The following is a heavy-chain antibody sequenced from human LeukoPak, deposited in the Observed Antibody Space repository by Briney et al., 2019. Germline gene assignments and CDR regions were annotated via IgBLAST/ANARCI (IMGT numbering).Heavy chain of an antibody. D-gene: IGHD1-1*01. CDR1: GGSISSYY. V-gene: IGHV4-59*01. J-gene: IGHJ6*04. CDR3: ARVKGNWNDVHYYYYGMDV. Sequence: PSETLSLTCTVSGGSISSYYWSWIRQSPGKGLXXXXXXXXSGSTNYNPSLKSRVTISVDTSKNQFSLKLSSVTAADTAVYYCARVKGNWNDVHYYYYGMDVWGKGTTVTVSS. CDR2: XXXSGST.